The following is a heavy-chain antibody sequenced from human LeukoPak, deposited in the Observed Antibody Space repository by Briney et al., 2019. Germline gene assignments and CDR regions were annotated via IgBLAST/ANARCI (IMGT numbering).Heavy chain of an antibody. CDR1: GFNFDDYL. Sequence: GGSLRLSCIGSGFNFDDYLMNWVRQAPGKGLEWVGFIRSKAYGGTIEYAASVKGRFTISRDDSKSIAYLQMSSLKTEDTGVYYCSRDKFKDFWSGQLWGHGTLVTVSS. J-gene: IGHJ4*01. D-gene: IGHD3-3*01. CDR2: IRSKAYGGTI. V-gene: IGHV3-49*04. CDR3: SRDKFKDFWSGQL.